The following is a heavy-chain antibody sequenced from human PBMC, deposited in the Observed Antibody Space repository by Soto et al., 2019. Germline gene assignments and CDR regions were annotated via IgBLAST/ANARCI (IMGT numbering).Heavy chain of an antibody. V-gene: IGHV3-7*04. CDR2: INQDGSEK. CDR3: ARDLAPHYDVMTGYWADFDY. D-gene: IGHD3-9*01. CDR1: GFTFSTYW. J-gene: IGHJ4*02. Sequence: SLRLSCAASGFTFSTYWMSWVRQAPGKGLEWVANINQDGSEKYYVDSVQGRFTISRDNAKNSLYLQINSLRAEDTAVYYCARDLAPHYDVMTGYWADFDYRGRGTLVTVSS.